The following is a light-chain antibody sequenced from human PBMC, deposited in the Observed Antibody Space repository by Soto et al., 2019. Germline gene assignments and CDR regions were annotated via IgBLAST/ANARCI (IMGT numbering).Light chain of an antibody. V-gene: IGLV2-14*01. J-gene: IGLJ2*01. Sequence: QAVVTQPGSVSGSPGQSITISCTGTSSDVGGYNYVCWYQQYPGKAPKLMIYEVSNRPSGVSNRFSGSKSGNTASLTISGLQAEDDADYFCSSYTSTTPVVFGGGTKLTVL. CDR3: SSYTSTTPVV. CDR2: EVS. CDR1: SSDVGGYNY.